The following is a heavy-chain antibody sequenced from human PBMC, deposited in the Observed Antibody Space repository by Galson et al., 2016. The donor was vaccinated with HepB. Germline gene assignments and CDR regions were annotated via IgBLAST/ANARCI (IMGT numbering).Heavy chain of an antibody. V-gene: IGHV1-3*01. CDR2: IDLANGNT. CDR1: GYTFTSHS. CDR3: ARDQEKHGWRSFFDP. D-gene: IGHD3-16*01. Sequence: SVKVSCKASGYTFTSHSLHWVRQAPGQRPEWIGWIDLANGNTKYVPKLGGRITVTRDTSAKTAYMELRRLRSDDTALYFCARDQEKHGWRSFFDPWGQGTLLIVSS. J-gene: IGHJ5*02.